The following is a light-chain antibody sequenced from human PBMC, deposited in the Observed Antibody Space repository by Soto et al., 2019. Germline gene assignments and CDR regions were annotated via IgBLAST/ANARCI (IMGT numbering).Light chain of an antibody. V-gene: IGKV3D-15*01. CDR2: GAS. CDR1: QSVSSN. J-gene: IGKJ5*01. Sequence: EIVRTQSPATLSVSPGARANLSCRASQSVSSNLAWYQQKPGQAPRLLIYGASTRATGIPARFSGSGSGTELTLTISSLQSEDFAVYYCQQYNNWPPITCGQGTRLAIK. CDR3: QQYNNWPPIT.